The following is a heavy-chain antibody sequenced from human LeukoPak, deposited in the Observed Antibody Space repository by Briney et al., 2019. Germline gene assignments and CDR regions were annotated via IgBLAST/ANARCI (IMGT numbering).Heavy chain of an antibody. CDR1: GFTFSRNG. V-gene: IGHV3-33*01. Sequence: PGGSLRLSCAASGFTFSRNGMHWVRQAPGKGLEWVALIYYDGSNKYYVDSVKGRFTISRDNSKNMVYLQMNSLRAEDTAVYYCARDLLYSGSYSWYFDPWGRGTPVTVSS. CDR3: ARDLLYSGSYSWYFDP. D-gene: IGHD1-26*01. CDR2: IYYDGSNK. J-gene: IGHJ2*01.